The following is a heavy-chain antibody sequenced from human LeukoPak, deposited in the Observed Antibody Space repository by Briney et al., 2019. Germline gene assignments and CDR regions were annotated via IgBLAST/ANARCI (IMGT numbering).Heavy chain of an antibody. CDR1: GYSFTSYW. CDR2: IYPGDSDT. J-gene: IGHJ6*02. CDR3: ASYPWYSSSWYGMDA. V-gene: IGHV5-51*01. D-gene: IGHD6-13*01. Sequence: GESLKISCKGSGYSFTSYWIGWVRQMPGKGLEWMGMIYPGDSDTRYSPSFQGQVTISADKSISTAYLQWSSLKASDTAMYYCASYPWYSSSWYGMDAWGQGTTVTVSS.